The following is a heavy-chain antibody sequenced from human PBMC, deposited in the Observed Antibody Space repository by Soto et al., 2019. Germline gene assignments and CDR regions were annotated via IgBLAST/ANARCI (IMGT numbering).Heavy chain of an antibody. CDR1: GASISSGAYY. CDR3: ARDERGGTSRSGHTDF. CDR2: ILYSGYT. Sequence: QVQLQESGPGLVKPSQTLSLTCTVSGASISSGAYYWTWIRQLPAMGLEWIGYILYSGYTYYNPSLQSRVTISVNTSKNQFSLKLTSVTDADTAVYYCARDERGGTSRSGHTDFWVQGTLVTVSS. V-gene: IGHV4-31*03. D-gene: IGHD2-2*01. J-gene: IGHJ4*02.